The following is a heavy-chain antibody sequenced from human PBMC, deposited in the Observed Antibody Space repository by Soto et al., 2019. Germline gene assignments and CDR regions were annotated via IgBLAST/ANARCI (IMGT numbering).Heavy chain of an antibody. J-gene: IGHJ6*02. CDR3: ASGTIYHYYGMDV. CDR2: IYQSGST. CDR1: GVSVNSGNYY. V-gene: IGHV4-61*01. D-gene: IGHD2-2*01. Sequence: PSETLSLTCTVSGVSVNSGNYYWSWIRQTPGKGLEWIGYIYQSGSTRYNPSLKSRVTISLDTSKNQFSLKMSSVTAADTAVYYCASGTIYHYYGMDVWGQGTTVTLSS.